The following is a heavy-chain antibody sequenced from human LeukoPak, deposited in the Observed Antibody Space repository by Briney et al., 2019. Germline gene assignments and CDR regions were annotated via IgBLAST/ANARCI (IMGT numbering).Heavy chain of an antibody. V-gene: IGHV3-73*01. CDR3: TIQGVSGGSLFDL. CDR1: GFTFSGST. CDR2: IRSKINRYAT. J-gene: IGHJ2*01. Sequence: GGSLRLSCAASGFTFSGSTMHWVRQASGKGLELVGRIRSKINRYATAYAASVKGRFTISRDDSKSTAYLQMNSLKTEDTAVYYCTIQGVSGGSLFDLWGRGTLVTVSS. D-gene: IGHD2-15*01.